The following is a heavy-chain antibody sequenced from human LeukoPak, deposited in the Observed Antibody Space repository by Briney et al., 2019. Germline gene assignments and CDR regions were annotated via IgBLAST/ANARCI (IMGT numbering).Heavy chain of an antibody. D-gene: IGHD4-17*01. CDR2: IGGIDGAA. Sequence: GGSLRLSCAASGFNFGVYAMTWVRQAPAQGLEWVSTIGGIDGAAHYADSVKGRFTISRDNSKSALYMQMNNLRADDTAVYYCAKTCDGDCTRYFEPWGQGTLVTVSS. J-gene: IGHJ4*02. CDR1: GFNFGVYA. CDR3: AKTCDGDCTRYFEP. V-gene: IGHV3-23*01.